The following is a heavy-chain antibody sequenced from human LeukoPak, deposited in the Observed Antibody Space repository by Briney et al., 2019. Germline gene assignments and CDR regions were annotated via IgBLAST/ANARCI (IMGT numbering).Heavy chain of an antibody. J-gene: IGHJ5*02. CDR1: GYTLTELS. D-gene: IGHD3-9*01. Sequence: GASVKVSCKVSGYTLTELSMHWVRQAPGKGLEWMGGFNPEDGETIYAQKFQGRVTMTEDTSTDTAYMELSSLRSEDTAVYYCATSDILTANWFDPWGQGTLVTVSS. CDR3: ATSDILTANWFDP. CDR2: FNPEDGET. V-gene: IGHV1-24*01.